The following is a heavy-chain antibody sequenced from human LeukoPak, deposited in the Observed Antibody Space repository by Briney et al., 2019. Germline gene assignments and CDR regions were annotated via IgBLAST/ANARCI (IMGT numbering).Heavy chain of an antibody. CDR1: GYTFTSYG. V-gene: IGHV1-18*01. J-gene: IGHJ6*02. D-gene: IGHD2-15*01. CDR2: ISAYNGNT. CDR3: ARDGFCSGGSCYRPYYYYYYGMDV. Sequence: ASVKVSCKASGYTFTSYGISWVRQAPGQGLEWMGWISAYNGNTNYAQKLQGRVTMTTDTSTSTAYMELRSLRSDDTAVYYCARDGFCSGGSCYRPYYYYYYGMDVWGQGTTVTVSS.